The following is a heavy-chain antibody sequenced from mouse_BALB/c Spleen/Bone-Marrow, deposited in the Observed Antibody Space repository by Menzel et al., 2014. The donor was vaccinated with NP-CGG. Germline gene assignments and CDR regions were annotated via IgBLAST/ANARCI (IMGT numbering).Heavy chain of an antibody. CDR3: ARDRGRYRYFDV. J-gene: IGHJ1*01. CDR1: GFTFSDYG. Sequence: EVKLVESGGGLVQPGGSRKLSCAASGFTFSDYGMAWVRQAPGKGPEWVAFISNLAYSIYYADTVTGRFTISRGNAKNTLYLVMSSLRSEDTAMYYCARDRGRYRYFDVWGAGTTVTVSS. V-gene: IGHV5-15*02. D-gene: IGHD3-1*01. CDR2: ISNLAYSI.